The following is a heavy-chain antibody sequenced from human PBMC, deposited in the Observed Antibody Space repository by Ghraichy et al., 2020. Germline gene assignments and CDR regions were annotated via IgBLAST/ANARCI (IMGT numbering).Heavy chain of an antibody. D-gene: IGHD3-22*01. CDR2: ISGSGGST. CDR3: AKSRYDSIRRDMDV. CDR1: GFTFSNYA. J-gene: IGHJ6*02. V-gene: IGHV3-23*01. Sequence: GGSLRLSCPGSGFTFSNYAMSWVRQAPGKGLEWVSAISGSGGSTYYADSVKGRFTISRDNSKNTLYLQMNSLRAGDTAVYYCAKSRYDSIRRDMDVWGQGNTVTVSS.